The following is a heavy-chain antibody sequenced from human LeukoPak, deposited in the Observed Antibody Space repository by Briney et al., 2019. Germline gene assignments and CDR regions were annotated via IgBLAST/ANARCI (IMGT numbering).Heavy chain of an antibody. Sequence: PSETLSLTCAVSGYSISSGYYWGWIRQPPGKGLEWIGSINHGGTTYYNFSLKSRVTVSIDTSTNQFSLKLSSVTAADTAVYDCAASVGRGLKIDPWGQGTLVTVSS. CDR2: INHGGTT. D-gene: IGHD1-26*01. CDR1: GYSISSGYY. V-gene: IGHV4-38-2*01. J-gene: IGHJ5*02. CDR3: AASVGRGLKIDP.